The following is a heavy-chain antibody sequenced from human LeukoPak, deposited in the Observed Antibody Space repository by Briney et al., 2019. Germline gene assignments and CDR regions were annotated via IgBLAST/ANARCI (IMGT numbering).Heavy chain of an antibody. J-gene: IGHJ4*02. CDR1: GGSFSGYY. CDR3: ARQWLSFTTLDY. V-gene: IGHV4-34*01. Sequence: SETLSLTCAVYGGSFSGYYWSWIRQPPGKGLEWIGEINHSGSTNYNPSLKSRVTISVDTSKNQFSLTLSSVTAAERVVYYCARQWLSFTTLDYWGQGTLVTVSS. D-gene: IGHD3-22*01. CDR2: INHSGST.